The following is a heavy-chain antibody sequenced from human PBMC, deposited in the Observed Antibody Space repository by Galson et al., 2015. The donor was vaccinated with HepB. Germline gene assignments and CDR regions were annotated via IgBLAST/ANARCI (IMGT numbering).Heavy chain of an antibody. J-gene: IGHJ6*02. CDR2: INTNTGNP. Sequence: SVKVSCKASGYTFASYAMTWVRQAPGQGLEWMGWINTNTGNPTYAQGFTGRFVFSLDTSVSTAYLQISSLKAEDTAVYYCARVPRCTSCLYYYYYYGMDVWGQVTTVTVSS. CDR3: ARVPRCTSCLYYYYYYGMDV. D-gene: IGHD2-2*01. CDR1: GYTFASYA. V-gene: IGHV7-4-1*02.